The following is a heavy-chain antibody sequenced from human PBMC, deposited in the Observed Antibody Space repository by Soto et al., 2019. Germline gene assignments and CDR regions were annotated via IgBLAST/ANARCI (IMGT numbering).Heavy chain of an antibody. V-gene: IGHV1-69*01. Sequence: QVQLVQSGPEVKKPGSSVKVSCEASGCTFSNFAVNWVRQAPGQGLERVGGIVPLFNVAKYAQKFEARVTIVADDSTSPAYMDLSSLCFDDTALYYCAASGRYVLGYDNKATEGLDICGQRTMVTVSS. CDR2: IVPLFNVA. J-gene: IGHJ3*02. D-gene: IGHD2-15*01. CDR3: AASGRYVLGYDNKATEGLDI. CDR1: GCTFSNFA.